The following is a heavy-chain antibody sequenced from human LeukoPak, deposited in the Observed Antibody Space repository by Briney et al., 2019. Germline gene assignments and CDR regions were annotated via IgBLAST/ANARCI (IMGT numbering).Heavy chain of an antibody. J-gene: IGHJ3*02. D-gene: IGHD2-21*01. Sequence: TLSLTCTVSGGSISSGGYYWSWIRQHPGKGLEWIGYIYYSGSTYYNPSLKSRVTISVDTSKNQFSLKLSSVTAADTAVYYCARELNVSRGDGYAFDIWGQGTMVTVSS. V-gene: IGHV4-31*03. CDR3: ARELNVSRGDGYAFDI. CDR1: GGSISSGGYY. CDR2: IYYSGST.